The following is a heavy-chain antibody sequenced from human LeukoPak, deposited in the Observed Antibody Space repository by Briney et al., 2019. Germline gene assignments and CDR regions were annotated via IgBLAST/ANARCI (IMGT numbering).Heavy chain of an antibody. J-gene: IGHJ4*02. Sequence: SETLSLTCAVYGGSFSGYYWSWIRQPPGKGLEWIGEINHSGSTNYNPSLKSRVPISVDTSKNQFSLKLSSVTAADTAVYYCARGGGITMIVVVTAPFDYWGQGTLVTVSS. D-gene: IGHD3-22*01. CDR2: INHSGST. CDR3: ARGGGITMIVVVTAPFDY. CDR1: GGSFSGYY. V-gene: IGHV4-34*01.